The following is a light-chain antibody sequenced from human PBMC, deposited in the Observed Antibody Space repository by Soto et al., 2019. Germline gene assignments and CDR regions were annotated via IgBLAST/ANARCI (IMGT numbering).Light chain of an antibody. Sequence: EIVLTQSPGTLSLSPGERATLSCRASQSVSNNYLAWYQQKPGQAPRLLIYGASNRATGIPDRFSGSGSGTDFTLTINSLQSEDFAVYFCQQYDNLPLTFGPGTKVDIK. V-gene: IGKV3-20*01. J-gene: IGKJ3*01. CDR3: QQYDNLPLT. CDR2: GAS. CDR1: QSVSNNY.